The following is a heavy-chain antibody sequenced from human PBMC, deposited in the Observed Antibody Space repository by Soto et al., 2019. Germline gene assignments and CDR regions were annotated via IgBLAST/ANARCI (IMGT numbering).Heavy chain of an antibody. D-gene: IGHD1-7*01. CDR2: ISGSGGST. CDR1: GFTFSSYA. J-gene: IGHJ5*02. Sequence: GGSLRLSCAASGFTFSSYAMSWVRQAPGKGLEWISAISGSGGSTYYADSVKGRFTISRDNSKNTLYLQMNSLRAEDTAVYYCAKDQENYVISDWFDPWGQGTLVTVSS. V-gene: IGHV3-23*01. CDR3: AKDQENYVISDWFDP.